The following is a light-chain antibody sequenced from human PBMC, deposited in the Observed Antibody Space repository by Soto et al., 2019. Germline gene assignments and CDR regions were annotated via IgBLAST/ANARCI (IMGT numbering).Light chain of an antibody. J-gene: IGKJ5*01. V-gene: IGKV3-20*01. CDR3: QKSGSSPIT. Sequence: EIVMTQSPATLSLSAGEEATLSCRASQSVSSYLAWYQQKPGQAPRLLIYDESTRATGIPDRFSGSGSGTDLNLTISRLEPEDFAVYYCQKSGSSPITCGQGTRLEIK. CDR2: DES. CDR1: QSVSSY.